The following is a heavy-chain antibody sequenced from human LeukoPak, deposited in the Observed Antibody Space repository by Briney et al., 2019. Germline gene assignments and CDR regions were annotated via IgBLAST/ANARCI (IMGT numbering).Heavy chain of an antibody. J-gene: IGHJ4*02. CDR3: AKEIWPTVTTPGHTHFDY. V-gene: IGHV3-48*01. CDR1: GFTFSSYS. D-gene: IGHD4-17*01. Sequence: GGSLRLSCAASGFTFSSYSMNWVRQAPGKGLEWVSYISSSSSTIYYADSVKGRFTISRDNSKNTLCLPMNSLRAEDTAVYYCAKEIWPTVTTPGHTHFDYWGQGTLVTVSS. CDR2: ISSSSSTI.